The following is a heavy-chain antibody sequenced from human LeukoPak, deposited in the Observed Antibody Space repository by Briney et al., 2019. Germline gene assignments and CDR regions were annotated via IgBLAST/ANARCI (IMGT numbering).Heavy chain of an antibody. Sequence: ASVKVSCKASGYTFTSYYMHWVRQAPGQGLEWMGIINPSGGSTSYAQKFQGRVTMTRDTSTSTVYMELSSLKSEDTAVYYCARVGGFNWFDPWGQGTLVTVSS. CDR2: INPSGGST. CDR1: GYTFTSYY. J-gene: IGHJ5*02. V-gene: IGHV1-46*01. D-gene: IGHD3-16*01. CDR3: ARVGGFNWFDP.